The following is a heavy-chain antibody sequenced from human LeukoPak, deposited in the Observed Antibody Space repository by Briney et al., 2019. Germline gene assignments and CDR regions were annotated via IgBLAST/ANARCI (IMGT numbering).Heavy chain of an antibody. CDR2: INHSGST. Sequence: SETLSLTCAVYGGSFSGYYWSWIRQPPGKGLEWIGEINHSGSTNYNPSLKSRVTISVDTSKNQFSLKLGSVTAADTAVYYCARLPKYDFWSGYYWFDPWGQGTLVTVSS. CDR3: ARLPKYDFWSGYYWFDP. D-gene: IGHD3-3*01. CDR1: GGSFSGYY. V-gene: IGHV4-34*01. J-gene: IGHJ5*02.